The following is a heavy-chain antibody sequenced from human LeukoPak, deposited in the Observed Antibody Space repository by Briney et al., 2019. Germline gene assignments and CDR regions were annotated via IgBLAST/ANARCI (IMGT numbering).Heavy chain of an antibody. CDR1: GYTFTSYD. D-gene: IGHD2-15*01. Sequence: GASVKVSCKASGYTFTSYDINWVRRATGQGLEWMGWMNPNSGNTGYAQKFQGRVTMTRNTSISTAYMELSSLRSEDTAVYYCARWALGYCSGGSCYYGMDVWGQGTTVTVSS. CDR3: ARWALGYCSGGSCYYGMDV. CDR2: MNPNSGNT. J-gene: IGHJ6*02. V-gene: IGHV1-8*01.